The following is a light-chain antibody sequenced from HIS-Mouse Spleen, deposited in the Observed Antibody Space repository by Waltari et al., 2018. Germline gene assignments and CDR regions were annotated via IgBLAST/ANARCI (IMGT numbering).Light chain of an antibody. CDR1: QRVLYISNNKNY. CDR2: WAS. J-gene: IGKJ2*01. V-gene: IGKV4-1*01. CDR3: QQYYSTPYT. Sequence: DIVMTQSPDSLAVALGERATINCKSRQRVLYISNNKNYLAWYQQKPGQPPKLLIYWASTRESGVPDRFSGSGSGTDFTLTISSLQAEDVAVYYCQQYYSTPYTFGQGTKLEIK.